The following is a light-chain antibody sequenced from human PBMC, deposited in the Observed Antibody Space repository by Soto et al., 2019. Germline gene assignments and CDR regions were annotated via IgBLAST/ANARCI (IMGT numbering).Light chain of an antibody. V-gene: IGLV3-1*01. CDR2: DDS. CDR1: RLGGKY. Sequence: SSELTQPPSVSVSPGQTASMTCSGDRLGGKYVCWYRQKSGQSPVLVMYDDSKRPSGIPERFSGSNSGNTATLTISGTQAMDEGDYYCQAWDNSVIFGGGTKLTVL. CDR3: QAWDNSVI. J-gene: IGLJ2*01.